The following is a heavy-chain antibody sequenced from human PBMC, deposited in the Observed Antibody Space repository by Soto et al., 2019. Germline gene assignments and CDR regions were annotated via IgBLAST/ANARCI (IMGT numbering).Heavy chain of an antibody. J-gene: IGHJ6*02. D-gene: IGHD2-2*01. CDR3: TTGGDQLLWEYGMDV. V-gene: IGHV3-15*07. Sequence: EVQLVESGGGLVKPGGSLRLSCAASGFTFSNAWMNWVRQAPGKGLEWVGGIKSKTDGGTTDYAAPVKGRFTISRDDSKNTLYLQMNSLKTEDTAVYYCTTGGDQLLWEYGMDVWGQGTTVTVSS. CDR2: IKSKTDGGTT. CDR1: GFTFSNAW.